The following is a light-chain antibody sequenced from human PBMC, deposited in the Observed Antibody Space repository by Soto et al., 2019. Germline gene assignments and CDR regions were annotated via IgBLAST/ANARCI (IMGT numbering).Light chain of an antibody. J-gene: IGKJ5*01. V-gene: IGKV3-20*01. CDR3: QQYGSSPPVT. CDR2: GAS. CDR1: QSVSSSY. Sequence: EIVLTQSPGTLSLSPGERATLSCRASQSVSSSYLAWYQQKPGQAPRRLIYGASGRATGIPDRFSGSGSGTDFTLTITRLEPEDFAVYYCQQYGSSPPVTFGQGTRLEIK.